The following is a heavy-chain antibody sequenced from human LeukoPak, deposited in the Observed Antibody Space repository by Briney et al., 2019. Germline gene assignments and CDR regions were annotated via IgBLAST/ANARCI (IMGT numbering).Heavy chain of an antibody. Sequence: GRSLRLSCAASGFTFSNYAMHWVRQAPGKGLEWVAIISYTGDNEFYADSVKGRFTISRDNSKSTLYLQMNSLRPEDTAVYYCAAGYCSSTSCYRPYYYYMDVWGKGTTVTISS. CDR2: ISYTGDNE. J-gene: IGHJ6*03. CDR3: AAGYCSSTSCYRPYYYYMDV. CDR1: GFTFSNYA. D-gene: IGHD2-2*01. V-gene: IGHV3-30*03.